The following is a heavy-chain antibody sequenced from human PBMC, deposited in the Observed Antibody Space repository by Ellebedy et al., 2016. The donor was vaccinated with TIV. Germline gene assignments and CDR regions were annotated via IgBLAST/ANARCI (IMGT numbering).Heavy chain of an antibody. J-gene: IGHJ5*02. CDR3: ARDNRIQLWLGWFDP. D-gene: IGHD5-18*01. Sequence: ASVKVSCKASGGTFSSYAISWVRQAPGQGLEWMGRIIPILDIANYAQKFQGRVTITADKSTSRAYMELSSLRSEDTAVYYCARDNRIQLWLGWFDPWGQGTLVTVSS. CDR2: IIPILDIA. CDR1: GGTFSSYA. V-gene: IGHV1-69*04.